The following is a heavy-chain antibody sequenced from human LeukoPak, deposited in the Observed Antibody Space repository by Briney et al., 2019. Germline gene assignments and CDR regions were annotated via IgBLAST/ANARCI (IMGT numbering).Heavy chain of an antibody. V-gene: IGHV3-21*01. CDR3: ARLMFIAVGNWYFDL. CDR1: GFTFRNFG. J-gene: IGHJ2*01. CDR2: ISSGSFI. Sequence: GGSLRLSCAASGFTFRNFGFIWVRQAPGKGLGWISSISSGSFIYYADAVKARFTISRDNTRDSLSLQMNSLRADDTAVYYCARLMFIAVGNWYFDLWGRGTLVTVSS. D-gene: IGHD2-15*01.